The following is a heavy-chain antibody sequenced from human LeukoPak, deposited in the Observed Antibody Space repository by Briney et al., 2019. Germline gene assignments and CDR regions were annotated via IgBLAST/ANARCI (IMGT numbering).Heavy chain of an antibody. Sequence: GGSLRLSCAASGFTFSSYGMHWVRQAPGKGLEWVAFIRYDGSNKYYADSVKGRFTISRDNSKNTLYLQMNSLRAEDTAVYYCAKSLSPVAAKGDYFDYWGQGTLVTVSS. J-gene: IGHJ4*02. CDR1: GFTFSSYG. CDR2: IRYDGSNK. CDR3: AKSLSPVAAKGDYFDY. V-gene: IGHV3-30*02. D-gene: IGHD6-19*01.